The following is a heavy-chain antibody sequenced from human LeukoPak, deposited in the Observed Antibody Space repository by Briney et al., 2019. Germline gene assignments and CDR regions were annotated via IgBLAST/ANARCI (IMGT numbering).Heavy chain of an antibody. CDR3: ARDSYGDYARGFDI. CDR1: GYTFTGYY. D-gene: IGHD4-17*01. CDR2: INPNSGGT. V-gene: IGHV1-2*02. Sequence: ASLKASSKASGYTFTGYYMQWVRQAPGQGLEWMGWINPNSGGTNYAQKFQGRVTMTRDTSISTAYMELSRLRSDDTAVDYCARDSYGDYARGFDIWGQGTMVTVSS. J-gene: IGHJ3*02.